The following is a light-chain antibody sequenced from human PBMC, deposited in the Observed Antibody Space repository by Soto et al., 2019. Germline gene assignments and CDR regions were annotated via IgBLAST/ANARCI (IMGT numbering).Light chain of an antibody. CDR2: EVT. Sequence: QSALTQPPSASGSPGQSVTTSCTGTSSDVGGYNYVSWYQQHPGKAPKLIIYEVTKRPSGVPDRFSGSKSGNTASLTVSGLHAEDEADYYCSSYSGTNNVVFGGGTKVTVL. V-gene: IGLV2-8*01. CDR1: SSDVGGYNY. CDR3: SSYSGTNNVV. J-gene: IGLJ2*01.